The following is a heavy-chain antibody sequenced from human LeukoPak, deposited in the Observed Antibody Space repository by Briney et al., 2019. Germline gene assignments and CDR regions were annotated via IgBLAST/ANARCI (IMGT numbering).Heavy chain of an antibody. CDR2: IYTSGST. CDR3: ARDYSGTTVGFDY. V-gene: IGHV4-4*07. D-gene: IGHD4-23*01. CDR1: GGSISSYY. J-gene: IGHJ4*02. Sequence: PSETLSLTCTVSGGSISSYYWSWIRQPAGKGLEWIGRIYTSGSTNYNPSLKGRVTMSVDTSKNQCSLKLSSVTAADTAVYYCARDYSGTTVGFDYWGQGTLVTVSS.